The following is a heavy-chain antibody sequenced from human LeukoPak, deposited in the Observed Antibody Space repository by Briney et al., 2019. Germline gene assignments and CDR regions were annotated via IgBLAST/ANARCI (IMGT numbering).Heavy chain of an antibody. CDR3: AGGGWRD. J-gene: IGHJ4*02. D-gene: IGHD5-24*01. CDR1: GFTFSSFA. V-gene: IGHV3-48*03. CDR2: ISSSGNTI. Sequence: GGSLRLSCAASGFTFSSFAMSWARKAQGKGLEWVSYISSSGNTIYHAHSVKGRFTISRDNAKNSLYLQMNSLRAEDTAIYYCAGGGWRDWGQGTLVTVSS.